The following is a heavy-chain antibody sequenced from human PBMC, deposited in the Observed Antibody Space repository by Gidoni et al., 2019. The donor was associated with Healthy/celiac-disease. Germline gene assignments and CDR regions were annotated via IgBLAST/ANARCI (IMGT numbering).Heavy chain of an antibody. CDR1: GFTFSSYA. J-gene: IGHJ4*02. V-gene: IGHV3-23*01. D-gene: IGHD6-19*01. CDR2: ISGSGGST. CDR3: AKDQAVADLLFDY. Sequence: EVQLLESGGGLVQPGGSLSLSCAASGFTFSSYAMSWVRQAPGKGLEWVSAISGSGGSTYYADSVKGRFTISRDNSKNTLYLQMNSLRAEDTAVYYCAKDQAVADLLFDYWGQGTLVTVSS.